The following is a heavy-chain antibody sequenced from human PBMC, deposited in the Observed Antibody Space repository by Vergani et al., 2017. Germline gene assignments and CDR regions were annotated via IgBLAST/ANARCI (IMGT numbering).Heavy chain of an antibody. CDR3: SRLRAASDSDSWSGYYRPADYYCYYYIDV. CDR2: IYYSGST. Sequence: QVQLQESGPGLVKPSQTLSLTCTVSGGSISSGGYYWGWIRQHPGKGLEWIGYIYYSGSTYYNPSLKSRVTISVDTSTNQFSLKRSSVTAADTAVYYCSRLRAASDSDSWSGYYRPADYYCYYYIDVWGKGTTVTVSS. D-gene: IGHD3-3*01. CDR1: GGSISSGGYY. V-gene: IGHV4-31*03. J-gene: IGHJ6*03.